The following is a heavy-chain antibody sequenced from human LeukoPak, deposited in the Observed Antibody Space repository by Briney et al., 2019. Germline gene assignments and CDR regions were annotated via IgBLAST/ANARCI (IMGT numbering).Heavy chain of an antibody. CDR1: GFTFSGYS. CDR3: ARDLTTLVRGLPLDY. CDR2: ISSSGTTI. D-gene: IGHD3-10*01. J-gene: IGHJ4*02. Sequence: GGSLRLSCAASGFTFSGYSMNWVRQAPGRGLEWVSYISSSGTTIYYTDSVKGRFTISRDNAKNSLYLQMNSLRDEDTAVYYCARDLTTLVRGLPLDYWGQGTLVTVYS. V-gene: IGHV3-48*02.